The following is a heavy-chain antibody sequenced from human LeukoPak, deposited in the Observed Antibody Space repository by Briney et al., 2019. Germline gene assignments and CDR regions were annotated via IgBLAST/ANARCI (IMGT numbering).Heavy chain of an antibody. D-gene: IGHD6-19*01. CDR2: ISSSSSYI. CDR3: ASGVAGTGGDY. Sequence: PGGSLRLSCAASGFTFSSYSMNWVRQAPGKGLEWVSSISSSSSYIYYADSVKGRFTISRDNAKNSLHLQTNSLRAEDTAVYYCASGVAGTGGDYWGQGTLVTVSS. V-gene: IGHV3-21*01. CDR1: GFTFSSYS. J-gene: IGHJ4*02.